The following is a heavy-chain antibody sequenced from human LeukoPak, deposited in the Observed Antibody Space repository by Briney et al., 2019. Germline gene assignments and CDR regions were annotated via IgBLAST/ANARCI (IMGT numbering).Heavy chain of an antibody. Sequence: ASLKVSCTASGYTFTGYYMHWVRQAPGQGLEWMGCINPNSGGTNYAQKFQGRVTITRDTSISTPYMELSSLRSDDTAVYYCARDRGFEEPPFDYWGQGTLVTVSS. J-gene: IGHJ4*02. V-gene: IGHV1-2*02. CDR1: GYTFTGYY. CDR3: ARDRGFEEPPFDY. CDR2: INPNSGGT. D-gene: IGHD1-14*01.